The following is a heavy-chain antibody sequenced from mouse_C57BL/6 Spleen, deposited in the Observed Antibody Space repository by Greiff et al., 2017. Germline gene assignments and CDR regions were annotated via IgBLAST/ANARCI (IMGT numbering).Heavy chain of an antibody. Sequence: QVQLQQPGAELVRPGSSVKLSCKASGYTFTSYWMHWVKQRPIQGLEWIGNIDPSDSETHYNQKFKDKATLTVDKSSSTAYMQLSSLTSEDSAVYYCARVPDYDYDAMDYWGQGTSVTVSS. J-gene: IGHJ4*01. CDR3: ARVPDYDYDAMDY. V-gene: IGHV1-52*01. CDR1: GYTFTSYW. CDR2: IDPSDSET. D-gene: IGHD2-4*01.